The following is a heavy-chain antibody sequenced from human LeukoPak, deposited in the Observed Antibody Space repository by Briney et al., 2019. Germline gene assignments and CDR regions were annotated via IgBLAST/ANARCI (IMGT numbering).Heavy chain of an antibody. CDR2: ISSSGSTI. CDR1: GFTFSSYE. V-gene: IGHV3-48*03. D-gene: IGHD6-13*01. CDR3: ARVRRIIAAVGTGTRREIWFDP. J-gene: IGHJ5*02. Sequence: GSLRLSCAASGFTFSSYEMNWVRQAPGKGLEWVSYISSSGSTIYYADSVKGRFTISRGNAKNSLYLQMNSLRAEDTAVYYCARVRRIIAAVGTGTRREIWFDPWGQGTLVTVSS.